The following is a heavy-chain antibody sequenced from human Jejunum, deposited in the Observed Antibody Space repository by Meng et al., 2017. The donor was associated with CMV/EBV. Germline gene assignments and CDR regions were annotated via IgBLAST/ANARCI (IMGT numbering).Heavy chain of an antibody. CDR3: ARGRGGTILSFYGMDV. D-gene: IGHD1-1*01. CDR1: FSSSA. V-gene: IGHV3-30-3*01. Sequence: FSSSAFHWVRQAPGKGLEWLAVISFDGGNSYYADSVKGRFTISRDNSKNTLDLLMNSLRAEDTAVYYCARGRGGTILSFYGMDVWGQGTTVTVSS. CDR2: ISFDGGNS. J-gene: IGHJ6*02.